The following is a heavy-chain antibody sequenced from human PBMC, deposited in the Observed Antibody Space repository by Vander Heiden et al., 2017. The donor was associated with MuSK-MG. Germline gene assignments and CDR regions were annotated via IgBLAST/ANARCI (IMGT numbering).Heavy chain of an antibody. Sequence: EVQMVESGGGLVQPGGSLSLSCAASGFTFSSYWMHWVRQAPGKGLVWVSRINSDGTSTNYADSVKGRFTISRDNAKNTLYLQMNSLRAEDTAVYYCARVGSQWELLLDFDYWGQGTLVTVSS. V-gene: IGHV3-74*01. CDR1: GFTFSSYW. CDR3: ARVGSQWELLLDFDY. J-gene: IGHJ4*02. D-gene: IGHD1-26*01. CDR2: INSDGTST.